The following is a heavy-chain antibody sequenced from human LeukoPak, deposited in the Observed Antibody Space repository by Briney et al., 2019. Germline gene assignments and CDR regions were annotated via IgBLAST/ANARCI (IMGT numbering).Heavy chain of an antibody. D-gene: IGHD6-19*01. CDR3: ARDLYSSGPRY. J-gene: IGHJ4*02. V-gene: IGHV3-30-3*01. CDR2: ISYDGSNK. CDR1: GFTFSSYA. Sequence: GGSLRLSCAASGFTFSSYAMHWVRQAPGKGLEWVAVISYDGSNKYYADSVKGRFTISRDNSKNTLYLQMNSLRAEDTAVYYCARDLYSSGPRYWGQGTLVTVSS.